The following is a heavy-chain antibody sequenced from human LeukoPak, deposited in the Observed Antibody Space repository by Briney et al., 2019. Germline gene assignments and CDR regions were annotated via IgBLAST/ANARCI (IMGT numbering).Heavy chain of an antibody. J-gene: IGHJ6*02. CDR1: GYTLTELS. CDR3: ATAPSWGLGMDV. D-gene: IGHD3-16*01. CDR2: FDPEDGET. Sequence: ASVKVSCKVSGYTLTELSMHWVRQAPGKGLEWMGGFDPEDGETIYAQKFQGRVTMTEDTSTDTAYMELSSLRSEDTAVYYCATAPSWGLGMDVWGQETTVTVSS. V-gene: IGHV1-24*01.